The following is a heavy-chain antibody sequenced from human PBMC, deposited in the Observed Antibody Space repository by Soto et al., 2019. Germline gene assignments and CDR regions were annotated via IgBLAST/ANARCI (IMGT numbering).Heavy chain of an antibody. CDR2: ISGNGGST. D-gene: IGHD1-26*01. CDR1: GFTFSSYA. CDR3: ARRGSGSYYDY. J-gene: IGHJ4*02. Sequence: EVQLLESGGGLVQPGGSLRLSCAASGFTFSSYAMRWVRQAPVKGLEWVSAISGNGGSTYYADSVKGRFTISRDNSKNTLYLQMNSLRAEDTAVYYCARRGSGSYYDYWGQGTLATVSS. V-gene: IGHV3-23*01.